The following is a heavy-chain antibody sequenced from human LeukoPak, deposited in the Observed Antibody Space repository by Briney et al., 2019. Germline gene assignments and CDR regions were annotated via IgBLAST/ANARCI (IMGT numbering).Heavy chain of an antibody. CDR2: IDTSGNT. Sequence: SETLSLTCTVSGGSISRYYWSWIRQPAGKGLEWIGRIDTSGNTNYKPSLKSRVTMSVDTSKKQFSLKLSSVTAADTAVYYCARVSGSWYQDWYFDLWGRGTLVTVSS. V-gene: IGHV4-4*07. D-gene: IGHD6-13*01. J-gene: IGHJ2*01. CDR1: GGSISRYY. CDR3: ARVSGSWYQDWYFDL.